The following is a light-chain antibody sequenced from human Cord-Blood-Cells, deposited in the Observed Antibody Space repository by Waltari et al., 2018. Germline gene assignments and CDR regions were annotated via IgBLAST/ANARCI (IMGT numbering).Light chain of an antibody. V-gene: IGLV2-14*01. J-gene: IGLJ2*01. CDR3: SSYTSSSTVV. CDR2: DVS. Sequence: SALTQPASVSGSPGQSITISCTGTSSDVGGYNYVSWFQQHPGKAPKLMIYDVSNRPSGVSNRFSGSKYGNTASLTISGLQAEDEADYYCSSYTSSSTVVFGGGTKLTVL. CDR1: SSDVGGYNY.